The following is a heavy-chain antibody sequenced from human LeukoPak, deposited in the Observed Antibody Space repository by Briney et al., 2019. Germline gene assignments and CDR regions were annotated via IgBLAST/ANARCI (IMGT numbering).Heavy chain of an antibody. Sequence: ASVKVSCKASGYIFNRYGISWVRPAPGQGLAWLGWISAWDGETYYEQKFRGRVTLTTDTSTSTAYMELRSLRSDDTAAYYCARDKVIASAGTPNWFDPWGQGTLVTVSS. CDR1: GYIFNRYG. CDR2: ISAWDGET. V-gene: IGHV1-18*01. CDR3: ARDKVIASAGTPNWFDP. D-gene: IGHD6-13*01. J-gene: IGHJ5*02.